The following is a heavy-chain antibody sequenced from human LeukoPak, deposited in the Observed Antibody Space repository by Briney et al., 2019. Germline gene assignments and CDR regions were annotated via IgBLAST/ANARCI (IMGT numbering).Heavy chain of an antibody. CDR3: ARGRCSSTSCYRSTVKTYNWFDP. D-gene: IGHD2-2*02. J-gene: IGHJ5*02. Sequence: SETLSLTCAVYGGSFSAYYWSWIRQPPGKGLEWIGEINHSGSTNYNPSLKSRVTISVDTSKNQSPLKLSSVTAADTAVYYCARGRCSSTSCYRSTVKTYNWFDPWGQGTPVTVSS. V-gene: IGHV4-34*01. CDR1: GGSFSAYY. CDR2: INHSGST.